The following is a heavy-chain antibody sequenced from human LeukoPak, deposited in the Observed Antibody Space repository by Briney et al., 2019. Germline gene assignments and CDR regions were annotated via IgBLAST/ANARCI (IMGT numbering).Heavy chain of an antibody. V-gene: IGHV4-39*01. CDR2: VYYTGST. J-gene: IGHJ3*02. D-gene: IGHD3-22*01. Sequence: SETLSLTCSVSGGSISSSNYYWAWIRQSPGKGVEGIGSVYYTGSTSYNPSLKSRVTISVDTSKNQFSLRLNSVTAADATVYYCTRQTDISGYYFRGPFHIWGQGTMVTVSS. CDR3: TRQTDISGYYFRGPFHI. CDR1: GGSISSSNYY.